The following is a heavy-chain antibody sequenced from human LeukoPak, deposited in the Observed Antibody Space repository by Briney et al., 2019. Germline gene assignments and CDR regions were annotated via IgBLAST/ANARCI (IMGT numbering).Heavy chain of an antibody. CDR2: IRYDGYKK. CDR3: ARNAHSFDSSGYYFHF. D-gene: IGHD3-22*01. V-gene: IGHV3-30*02. Sequence: PGGSLRLSCAASGFTLSEFGMHWVRQAPGKGLEWITFIRYDGYKKHYIDSVKGRFTTSRDNSKNTVSLQMSSLRVEDTAVYYCARNAHSFDSSGYYFHFWGQGTRVTVSS. CDR1: GFTLSEFG. J-gene: IGHJ4*02.